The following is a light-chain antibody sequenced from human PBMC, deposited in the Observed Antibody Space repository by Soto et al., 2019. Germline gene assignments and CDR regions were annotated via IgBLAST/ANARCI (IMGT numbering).Light chain of an antibody. V-gene: IGKV3-11*01. J-gene: IGKJ5*01. CDR2: DAS. Sequence: EMVLTQSPATLSESPGERVTLSCRASQNLHSFLNWYQQKPGQAPRLLIYDASRRVTGIPPRFSGSGSGTDFTLTLSSLEPEDFAVYYCQQRAGSSTFGQGTRLEIK. CDR1: QNLHSF. CDR3: QQRAGSST.